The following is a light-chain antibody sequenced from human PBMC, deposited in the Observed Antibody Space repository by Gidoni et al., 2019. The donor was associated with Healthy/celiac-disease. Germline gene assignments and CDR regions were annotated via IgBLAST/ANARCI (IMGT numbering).Light chain of an antibody. J-gene: IGLJ2*01. V-gene: IGLV2-23*02. CDR2: EVS. Sequence: QSALTQPASVSGSPGQSITISCTGTSSDVVSYNLVSWYQQHPGKAPKLMISEVSKRPSGVSNRFSGSKSGNTASLTISGLQAEDEADYYCCSYAGSSTYVVFGGGTKLTVL. CDR1: SSDVVSYNL. CDR3: CSYAGSSTYVV.